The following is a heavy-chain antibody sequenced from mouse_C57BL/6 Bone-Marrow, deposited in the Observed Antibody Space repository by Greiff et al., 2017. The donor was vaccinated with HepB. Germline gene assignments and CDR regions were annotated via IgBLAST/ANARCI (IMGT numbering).Heavy chain of an antibody. J-gene: IGHJ3*01. CDR3: AAQPKPDWFAY. Sequence: VQLQESGPGLVQPSQSLSITCPVSGFSLTSYGVHWVRQSPGQGLEWLGVIWSGGSTDYNAAFISRLSISKDNSKSQVFFKMNSLQADDTAIYYCAAQPKPDWFAYWGQGTLVTVSA. CDR2: IWSGGST. D-gene: IGHD3-2*02. CDR1: GFSLTSYG. V-gene: IGHV2-2*01.